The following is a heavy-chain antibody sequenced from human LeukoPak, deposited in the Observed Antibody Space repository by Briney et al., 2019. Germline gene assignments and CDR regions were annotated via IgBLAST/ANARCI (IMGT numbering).Heavy chain of an antibody. D-gene: IGHD6-19*01. J-gene: IGHJ4*02. CDR2: ISSSSSYI. CDR1: GLTFSSYS. V-gene: IGHV3-21*01. CDR3: ARDGISGSSGWYDQAYLDY. Sequence: PGGSLRLSCAASGLTFSSYSMNWVRQAPGKGLEWVSSISSSSSYIYYADSVKGRFTISRDNAKNSLYLQMNSLRAEDTAVYYCARDGISGSSGWYDQAYLDYWGQGTLVTVSS.